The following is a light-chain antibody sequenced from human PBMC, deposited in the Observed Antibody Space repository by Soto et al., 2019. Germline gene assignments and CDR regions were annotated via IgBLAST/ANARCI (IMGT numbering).Light chain of an antibody. J-gene: IGLJ2*01. Sequence: QSVLTQPPSTSGTPGQRATISCSGSSSNIGTNSVNWYQQLPGTAPKLLIYNSNQRPSGVPDRFSGSKSGTSASLAISGLQSEDEADYYCATWDDSLNGPVFGGGTKLTVL. CDR2: NSN. V-gene: IGLV1-44*01. CDR3: ATWDDSLNGPV. CDR1: SSNIGTNS.